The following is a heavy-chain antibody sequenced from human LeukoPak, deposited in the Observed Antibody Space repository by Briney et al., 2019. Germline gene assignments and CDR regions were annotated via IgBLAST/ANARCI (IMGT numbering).Heavy chain of an antibody. V-gene: IGHV4-38-2*02. CDR2: IYHSGST. D-gene: IGHD4-17*01. CDR3: ARAGYGDSDFDY. CDR1: GSSISSGYY. J-gene: IGHJ4*02. Sequence: SETLSLTCTVSGSSISSGYYWGWIRQPPAKGLEWIGSIYHSGSTYYNPSLKSRVTISVATSKNQFSLKLSSVTAADTAVYYCARAGYGDSDFDYWGQGTLVTVSS.